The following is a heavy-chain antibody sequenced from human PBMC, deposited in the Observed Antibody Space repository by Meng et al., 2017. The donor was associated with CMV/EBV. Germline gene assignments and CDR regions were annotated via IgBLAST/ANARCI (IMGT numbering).Heavy chain of an antibody. CDR1: GFTVSSNY. D-gene: IGHD3-9*01. CDR2: IYSGGST. J-gene: IGHJ6*02. CDR3: ARDYRIPIGPFYYYYGMDV. V-gene: IGHV3-53*01. Sequence: GGSLRLSCAASGFTVSSNYMSWGRQAPGKGLEWFSVIYSGGSTYYADSVKGRFTISRDNSKNTLYLQMNSLRAEDTAVYYCARDYRIPIGPFYYYYGMDVWGQGTTVTVSS.